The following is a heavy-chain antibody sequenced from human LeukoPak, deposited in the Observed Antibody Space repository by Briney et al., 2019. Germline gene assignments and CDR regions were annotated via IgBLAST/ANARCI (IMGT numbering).Heavy chain of an antibody. CDR2: IYTSGNI. CDR1: GGSMSGYY. CDR3: ARGQSYDFWSGYSFDY. Sequence: SETLSLTCTVSGGSMSGYYWSWIRQPAGKGLEWIGRIYTSGNINYNPSLKSRVTISVDTSKNQFSLKLSSVTAADTAVYYCARGQSYDFWSGYSFDYWGQGTLVTVSS. D-gene: IGHD3-3*01. J-gene: IGHJ4*02. V-gene: IGHV4-4*07.